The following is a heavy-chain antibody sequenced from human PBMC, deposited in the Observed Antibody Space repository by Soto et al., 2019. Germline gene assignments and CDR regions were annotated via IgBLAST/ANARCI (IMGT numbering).Heavy chain of an antibody. CDR3: ARDLLNIVVVPAAVVMGYYYYGMDV. J-gene: IGHJ6*02. Sequence: ASVKVSCKASGYTFTSYAMHWVRQAPGQRLEWMGWINAGNGNTKYSQKFQGRVTITRDTSASTAYMELSSLRSEDTAVYYCARDLLNIVVVPAAVVMGYYYYGMDVWGQGTTVTVSS. CDR2: INAGNGNT. CDR1: GYTFTSYA. V-gene: IGHV1-3*01. D-gene: IGHD2-2*01.